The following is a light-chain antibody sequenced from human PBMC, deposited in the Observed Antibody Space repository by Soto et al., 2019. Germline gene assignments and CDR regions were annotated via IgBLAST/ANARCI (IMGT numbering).Light chain of an antibody. CDR1: SGHSNYA. J-gene: IGLJ2*01. CDR3: QNWGSGIVV. Sequence: QSVLTQSPSASASLGASVKLTCTLSSGHSNYAIAWHQQQSEKGPRHLMQLNSDGSHSKGDGIPERFSGSSSGAERSLTMSSLQSEDEADYYCQNWGSGIVVFGGGTKLTVL. CDR2: LNSDGSH. V-gene: IGLV4-69*01.